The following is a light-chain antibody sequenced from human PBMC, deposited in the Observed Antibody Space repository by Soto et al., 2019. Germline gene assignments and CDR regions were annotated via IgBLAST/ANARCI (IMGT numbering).Light chain of an antibody. CDR1: SGHSSYA. V-gene: IGLV4-69*01. Sequence: QPVLTQSPSASASLGASVKLTCTLSSGHSSYAIAWHQQQPEKGPRYLLNLDSDGSHTKGDANPDRFADSSSGAERYLTISSLQSEDEADCYCQTWGTGIHVVFGGGTKLTVL. CDR2: LDSDGSH. CDR3: QTWGTGIHVV. J-gene: IGLJ2*01.